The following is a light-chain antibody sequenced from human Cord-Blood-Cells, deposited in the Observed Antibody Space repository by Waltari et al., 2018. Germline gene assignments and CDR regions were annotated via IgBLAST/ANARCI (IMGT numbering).Light chain of an antibody. CDR2: DVS. J-gene: IGLJ3*02. Sequence: QSALTQPASVSGSPGQSITIPCTGTSSDVGGYNYVSWYQQHPGKAPKLMIYDVSNRPAGGSNRFSGAKSCNTAALTISGLQADDEADYYCSSYTISSTLGVFGGGTKLTVL. V-gene: IGLV2-14*01. CDR1: SSDVGGYNY. CDR3: SSYTISSTLGV.